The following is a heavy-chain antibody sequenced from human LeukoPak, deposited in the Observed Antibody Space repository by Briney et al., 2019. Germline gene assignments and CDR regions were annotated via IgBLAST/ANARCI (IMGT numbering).Heavy chain of an antibody. CDR2: ISGASGGST. CDR3: ARGGSSSWYPNFDY. Sequence: GGSLRLSCAASGYTFSSDATSSVRQAPGKGLEWVSIISGASGGSTYYADSVKGRSTISRDNSKNTLYLQMNSLRAEDTALYYCARGGSSSWYPNFDYWGQGTLVTVSS. D-gene: IGHD6-13*01. CDR1: GYTFSSDA. J-gene: IGHJ4*02. V-gene: IGHV3-23*01.